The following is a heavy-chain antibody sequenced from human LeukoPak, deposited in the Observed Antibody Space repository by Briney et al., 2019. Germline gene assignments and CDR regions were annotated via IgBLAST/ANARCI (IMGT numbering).Heavy chain of an antibody. CDR3: AKDIAEDGMDV. CDR1: GFTFSDYY. V-gene: IGHV3-9*01. D-gene: IGHD6-13*01. Sequence: GGSLRLSCAASGFTFSDYYMSWVRQAPGKGLEWVSGISWNSGSIGYADSVKGRFTISRDNAKNSLYLQMNSLRAEDTALYYCAKDIAEDGMDVWGQGTTVTVSS. CDR2: ISWNSGSI. J-gene: IGHJ6*02.